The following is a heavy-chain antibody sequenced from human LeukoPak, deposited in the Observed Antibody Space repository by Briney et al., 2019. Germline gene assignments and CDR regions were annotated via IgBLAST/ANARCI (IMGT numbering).Heavy chain of an antibody. CDR1: GGSINNYY. CDR2: VSNGGST. V-gene: IGHV4-59*12. J-gene: IGHJ6*02. Sequence: PSETLSLTCTVSGGSINNYYWTWVRQPPGKGLEWIGYVSNGGSTNYNPSLRSRVTLSVDTFKNQFSLKLSSVTAADTAVYYCARVSGSSGYYFVSHSATMDVWGQGTTVTVSS. CDR3: ARVSGSSGYYFVSHSATMDV. D-gene: IGHD3-22*01.